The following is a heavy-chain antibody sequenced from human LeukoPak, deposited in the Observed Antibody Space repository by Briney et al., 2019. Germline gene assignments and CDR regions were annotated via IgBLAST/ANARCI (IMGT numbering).Heavy chain of an antibody. D-gene: IGHD4-23*01. J-gene: IGHJ4*02. CDR2: INHSGST. Sequence: ASETLSLTCAVYGGSFSGYYWSWIRQPPGKGLEWIGEINHSGSTNYNPSLKSRVTISVDTSKNQFSLKLSSVTAADTAVYYCARNQGYGGFDYWGQGTLVTVSS. CDR1: GGSFSGYY. CDR3: ARNQGYGGFDY. V-gene: IGHV4-34*01.